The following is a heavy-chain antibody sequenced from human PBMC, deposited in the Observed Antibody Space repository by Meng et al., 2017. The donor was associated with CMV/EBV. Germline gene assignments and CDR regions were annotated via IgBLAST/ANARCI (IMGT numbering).Heavy chain of an antibody. V-gene: IGHV3-30*02. CDR2: IRYDGSNK. J-gene: IGHJ6*02. CDR1: GFTFSNYG. Sequence: GGSLRLSCAASGFTFSNYGMYWVRQAPGKGLEWVTFIRYDGSNKYYADSVKGRFTTSRDNSKNTLFLQMNSLRAEDTAVYYCARPLTNYDFWSGYYTGGGMDVWGQGTTVTVSS. CDR3: ARPLTNYDFWSGYYTGGGMDV. D-gene: IGHD3-3*01.